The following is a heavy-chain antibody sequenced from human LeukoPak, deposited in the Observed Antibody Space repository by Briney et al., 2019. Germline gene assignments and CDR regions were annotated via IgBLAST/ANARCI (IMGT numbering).Heavy chain of an antibody. Sequence: GGSLRLSCAASGFTFSSYAMSWVRQAPGKGLEWVSAISGSGGSTYYADSVKGRFTISSDNSKNTLYLQMNSLRAEDTAVYYCAAGFDSSGYYWGNAFDIWGQGTMVTVSS. J-gene: IGHJ3*02. V-gene: IGHV3-23*01. CDR1: GFTFSSYA. CDR3: AAGFDSSGYYWGNAFDI. CDR2: ISGSGGST. D-gene: IGHD3-22*01.